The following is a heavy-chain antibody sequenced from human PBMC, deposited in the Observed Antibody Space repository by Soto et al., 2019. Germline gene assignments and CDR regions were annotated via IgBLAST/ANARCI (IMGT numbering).Heavy chain of an antibody. J-gene: IGHJ4*02. CDR2: IYYTGSP. CDR1: GGSISSGDYY. Sequence: PSETLSLTCTVSGGSISSGDYYWSWVRQLPGKGLEWIGYIYYTGSPYYNPSLKSRVTISIDTSKNQFSLNLSSVTAADTAVYYCASVPYSYDTRDPDYWGQGTLVTVSS. D-gene: IGHD3-22*01. V-gene: IGHV4-31*03. CDR3: ASVPYSYDTRDPDY.